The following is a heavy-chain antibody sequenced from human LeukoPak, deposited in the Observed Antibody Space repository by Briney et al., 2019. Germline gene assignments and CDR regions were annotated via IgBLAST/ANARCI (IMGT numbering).Heavy chain of an antibody. CDR1: GFTFSSYW. D-gene: IGHD1-26*01. J-gene: IGHJ4*02. V-gene: IGHV3-7*01. Sequence: HPGGSLRLSCVVSGFTFSSYWMSWVRQAPGKGLEWVANIKQDGSEKYYVDSVKGRFTMPRDNAKNSLYLQMNSLRAEDTAVYYCARVQWELRGVGSYFEYWGQGALVTVSS. CDR3: ARVQWELRGVGSYFEY. CDR2: IKQDGSEK.